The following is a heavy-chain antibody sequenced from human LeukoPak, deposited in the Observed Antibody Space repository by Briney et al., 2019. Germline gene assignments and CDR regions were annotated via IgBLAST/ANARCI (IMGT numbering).Heavy chain of an antibody. D-gene: IGHD6-13*01. CDR3: ARALAARGFDP. J-gene: IGHJ5*02. CDR2: IYYSGST. CDR1: GGSISSYY. Sequence: SETLSLTCTVSGGSISSYYWSWIRQPPGKGLEWIGYIYYSGSTNYNPSLKSRVTISVDTSKNQFSLKLSSVTAADTAVYYCARALAARGFDPWGQGTLVTVSS. V-gene: IGHV4-59*08.